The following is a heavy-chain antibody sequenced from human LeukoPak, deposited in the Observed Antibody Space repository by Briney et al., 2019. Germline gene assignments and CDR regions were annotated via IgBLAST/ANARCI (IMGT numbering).Heavy chain of an antibody. CDR3: AREENYYDSSDHRHNYFDY. CDR2: IYHSGNT. Sequence: SETLSLTCTVSGGSISSGGYYWSWIRQHPEKGLEWIGHIYHSGNTYYNPSLKSRVTISVNTSKNLFSPKVYSVTAADTAVYYCAREENYYDSSDHRHNYFDYWGQGTLVTVSS. V-gene: IGHV4-31*03. D-gene: IGHD3-22*01. CDR1: GGSISSGGYY. J-gene: IGHJ4*02.